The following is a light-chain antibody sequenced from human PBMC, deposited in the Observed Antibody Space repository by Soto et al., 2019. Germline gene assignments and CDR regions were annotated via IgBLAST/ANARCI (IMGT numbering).Light chain of an antibody. J-gene: IGLJ2*01. V-gene: IGLV1-40*01. CDR2: GNI. Sequence: QAVVTQPPSVSGAPGQRVTISCTGSSSNIGAGYDVHWYQQLPGTAPKLLIYGNIKRPSGVPDRFSGSKSGTSASLAITGLQAEDEADYFCQSYDSSLSDSRVFGGGTKLTVL. CDR1: SSNIGAGYD. CDR3: QSYDSSLSDSRV.